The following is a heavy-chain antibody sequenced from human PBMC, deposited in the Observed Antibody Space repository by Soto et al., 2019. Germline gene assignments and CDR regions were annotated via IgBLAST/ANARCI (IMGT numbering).Heavy chain of an antibody. J-gene: IGHJ5*02. CDR1: GGSISSYH. D-gene: IGHD3-3*01. CDR3: AREYNFGSGTARFDP. Sequence: SETLSLTCTVSGGSISSYHWSWSRQPAGQGLEWIGRIYISGSTNYNPSLKSRGTISVDTSKNQFSLKLSSVTAADTAVYYCAREYNFGSGTARFDPWGQGTLVTVSS. V-gene: IGHV4-4*07. CDR2: IYISGST.